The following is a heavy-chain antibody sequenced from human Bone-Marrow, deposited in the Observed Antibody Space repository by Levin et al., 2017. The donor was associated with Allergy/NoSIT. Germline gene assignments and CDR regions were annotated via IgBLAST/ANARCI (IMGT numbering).Heavy chain of an antibody. CDR3: ARVSWAPPGWYYFDY. CDR1: GFTFSSYW. D-gene: IGHD6-19*01. J-gene: IGHJ4*02. V-gene: IGHV3-7*01. CDR2: IKQDGSEK. Sequence: GGSLRLSCAASGFTFSSYWMSWVRQAPGKGLEWVANIKQDGSEKYYVDSVKGRFTISRDNAKNSLYLQMNSLRAEDTAVYYCARVSWAPPGWYYFDYWGQGTLVTVSS.